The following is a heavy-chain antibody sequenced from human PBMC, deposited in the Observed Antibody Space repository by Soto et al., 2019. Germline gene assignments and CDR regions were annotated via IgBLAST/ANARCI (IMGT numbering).Heavy chain of an antibody. J-gene: IGHJ5*01. CDR1: GFTFTNYA. CDR3: AEETSTVGEPCFDF. D-gene: IGHD1-26*01. Sequence: PGGSLRLSCAASGFTFTNYAMSWVRQALGKGLEWVSGISSRGDGAFYADAVKGRSTISRDTSKNTVYLQLNSLRAEDTAIYYCAEETSTVGEPCFDFWGQGTLVTVSS. CDR2: ISSRGDGA. V-gene: IGHV3-23*01.